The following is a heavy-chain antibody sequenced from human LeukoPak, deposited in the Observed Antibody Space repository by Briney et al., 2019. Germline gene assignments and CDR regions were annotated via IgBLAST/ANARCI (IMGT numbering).Heavy chain of an antibody. CDR3: ARGIMVRGVIEYNWFDP. J-gene: IGHJ5*02. CDR1: GGSISSGGYY. D-gene: IGHD3-10*01. CDR2: IYYSGST. V-gene: IGHV4-31*03. Sequence: SETLSLTCTVSGGSISSGGYYWSWIRQHPGKGLEWIGYIYYSGSTYYNPSLKSRVTISVDTSKNQFSRKLSSVTAADTAVYYCARGIMVRGVIEYNWFDPWGQGTLVTVSS.